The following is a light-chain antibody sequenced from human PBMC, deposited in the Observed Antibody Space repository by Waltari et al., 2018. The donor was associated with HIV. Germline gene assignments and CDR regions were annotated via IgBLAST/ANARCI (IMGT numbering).Light chain of an antibody. CDR1: QSLLHGNGYNY. J-gene: IGKJ4*01. CDR2: LGS. Sequence: DIVMTQSPLSLPVTPGEPASISCRSSQSLLHGNGYNYLDWYLQKPGQSPQLLIYLGSNRASGVPDRFSGSGSGREFTLKISRVEAEDVGFYYCMQALQTPLTFGGGTKVEIK. V-gene: IGKV2-28*01. CDR3: MQALQTPLT.